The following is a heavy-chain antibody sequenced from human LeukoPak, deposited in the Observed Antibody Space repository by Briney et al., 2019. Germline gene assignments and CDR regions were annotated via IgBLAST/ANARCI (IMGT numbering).Heavy chain of an antibody. CDR3: AANYYDSSGYRDDFDY. J-gene: IGHJ4*02. Sequence: GTLRLSCAASGFTFSSYGMSWIRQPPGKGLEWFGSIYYSGSTYYNPSLKSRVTISVDTSKNQFSLKLSSVTAADTAVYYCAANYYDSSGYRDDFDYWGQGTLVTVSS. CDR1: GFTFSSYG. D-gene: IGHD3-22*01. CDR2: IYYSGST. V-gene: IGHV4-38-2*01.